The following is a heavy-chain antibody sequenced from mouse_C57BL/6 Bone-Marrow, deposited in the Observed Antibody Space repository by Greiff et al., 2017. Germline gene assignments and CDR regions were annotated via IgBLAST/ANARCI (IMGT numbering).Heavy chain of an antibody. D-gene: IGHD2-2*01. J-gene: IGHJ3*01. Sequence: VQLQQSGPELVKPGASVKISCKASGYAFSSSWMNWVKQRPGKGPEWIGRIYPGDGDTNYNGKFKGKATLTADKSSSTAYMQLSSLTSEDSAVYFCARNGYGAYWGQGTLVTVSA. CDR3: ARNGYGAY. CDR2: IYPGDGDT. V-gene: IGHV1-82*01. CDR1: GYAFSSSW.